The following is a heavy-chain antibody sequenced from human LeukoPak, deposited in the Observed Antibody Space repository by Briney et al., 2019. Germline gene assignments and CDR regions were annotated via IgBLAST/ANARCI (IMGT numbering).Heavy chain of an antibody. D-gene: IGHD2-2*01. CDR3: ARADCSGSTCYLRRSWFDP. CDR1: GFIFSSFD. CDR2: ISTSSRYI. Sequence: GGSLRLSCAASGFIFSSFDMNWVRQAPGKGLEWVSSISTSSRYIYYRDSVKGRFTISRDDAKNSLYLQMNSLRVEDTAVYYCARADCSGSTCYLRRSWFDPWGQGTLVTVSS. J-gene: IGHJ5*02. V-gene: IGHV3-21*01.